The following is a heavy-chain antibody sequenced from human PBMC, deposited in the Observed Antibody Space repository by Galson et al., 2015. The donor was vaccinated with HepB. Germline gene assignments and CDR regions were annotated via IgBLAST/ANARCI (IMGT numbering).Heavy chain of an antibody. V-gene: IGHV3-15*01. CDR2: VKGPSGAT. J-gene: IGHJ4*02. D-gene: IGHD3-10*01. CDR3: SALGSYGEFFNN. Sequence: SLRLSCAASGVSGTDVWMSWVRQVPGEGLEWVGGVKGPSGATDDGAPVTGRFIISRDESKTILYLQMNSLKTEDTAVYYCSALGSYGEFFNNWGQGTPVTVSS. CDR1: GVSGTDVW.